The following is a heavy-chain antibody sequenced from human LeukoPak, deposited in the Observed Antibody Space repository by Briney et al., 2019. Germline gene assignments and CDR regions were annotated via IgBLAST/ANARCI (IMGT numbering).Heavy chain of an antibody. D-gene: IGHD2-15*01. CDR3: AKDLLRGRAFDI. CDR2: ISGSGGST. V-gene: IGHV3-23*01. Sequence: PGGSLRLSCAASGFTFSGYAMSWVRQAPGKGLEWVSAISGSGGSTYYADSVKGRFTISRDNSKNTLYLQMNSLRAEDTAVYYCAKDLLRGRAFDIWGQGTMVTVSS. CDR1: GFTFSGYA. J-gene: IGHJ3*02.